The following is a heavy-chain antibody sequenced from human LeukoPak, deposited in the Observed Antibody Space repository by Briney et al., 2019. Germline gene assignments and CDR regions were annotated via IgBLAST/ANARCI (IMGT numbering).Heavy chain of an antibody. V-gene: IGHV3-23*01. CDR3: AKDPIPRIAAAGTGSAY. CDR2: ISGSGGST. D-gene: IGHD6-13*01. Sequence: GGSLRLSCAASGFTFSSYAMSWVRQAPGKGLEWVSAISGSGGSTYYADSVKGRFTISRDNSKNTLYLQMNSLRAEDTAVYYCAKDPIPRIAAAGTGSAYWGQGTRVTVSS. J-gene: IGHJ4*02. CDR1: GFTFSSYA.